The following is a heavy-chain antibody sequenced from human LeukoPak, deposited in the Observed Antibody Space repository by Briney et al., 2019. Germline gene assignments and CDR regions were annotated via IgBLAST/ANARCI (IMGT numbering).Heavy chain of an antibody. CDR1: GFTFSDYY. V-gene: IGHV3-11*06. Sequence: GGSLRLSCAASGFTFSDYYMSWIHQAPGKGLEWVSYISSSSSYTNYADSVKGRFTISRDNAKNSLYLQMNSLRAEDTAVYYCARGRGDCSSTSCYVSVYFDYWGQGTLVTISS. CDR2: ISSSSSYT. CDR3: ARGRGDCSSTSCYVSVYFDY. D-gene: IGHD2-2*01. J-gene: IGHJ4*02.